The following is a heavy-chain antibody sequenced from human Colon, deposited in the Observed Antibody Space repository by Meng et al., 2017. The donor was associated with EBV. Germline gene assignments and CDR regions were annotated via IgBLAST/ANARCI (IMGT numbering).Heavy chain of an antibody. V-gene: IGHV4-39*01. CDR2: QCHADDT. D-gene: IGHD4-23*01. CDR3: ARHTFSGNPGGIDS. Sequence: LQRRESGLGLVKPSETLSLTCTVSGGPISRTGTCGGWIRQPPGKGLEWIGSQCHADDTYYNPSLMGRVTISVDTSKNQVSLKLTSVTVADTSIYYCARHTFSGNPGGIDSWGQGILVTVSS. J-gene: IGHJ4*02. CDR1: GGPISRTGTC.